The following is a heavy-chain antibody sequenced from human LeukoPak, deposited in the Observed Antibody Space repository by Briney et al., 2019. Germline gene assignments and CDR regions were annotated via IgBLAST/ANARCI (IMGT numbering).Heavy chain of an antibody. Sequence: GGSLRLSCAASGFTFDDYAMHWVRQAPGKGLEWVSGISWNSGSIGHADSVKGRFTISRDNAKNSLYLQMNSLRAEDTALYYCAKDLNDYSSSYAFDIWGQGTMVTVSS. CDR1: GFTFDDYA. J-gene: IGHJ3*02. CDR3: AKDLNDYSSSYAFDI. CDR2: ISWNSGSI. V-gene: IGHV3-9*01. D-gene: IGHD6-6*01.